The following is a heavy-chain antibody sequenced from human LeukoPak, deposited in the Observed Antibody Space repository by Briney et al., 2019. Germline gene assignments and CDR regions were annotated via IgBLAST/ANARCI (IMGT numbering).Heavy chain of an antibody. CDR2: IIPILGIA. J-gene: IGHJ4*02. Sequence: SVKVSCKASGGTFSSYAISWVRQAPGQGLERMGRIIPILGIANYAQKFQGRVTITADKSTSTAYMELSSLRSEDTAVYYCAREQLLKRGGRRGYSYGFDYWGQGTLVTVSS. D-gene: IGHD5-18*01. V-gene: IGHV1-69*04. CDR1: GGTFSSYA. CDR3: AREQLLKRGGRRGYSYGFDY.